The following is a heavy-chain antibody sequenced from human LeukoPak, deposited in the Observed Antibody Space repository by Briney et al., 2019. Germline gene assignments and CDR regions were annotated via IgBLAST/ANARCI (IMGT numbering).Heavy chain of an antibody. J-gene: IGHJ4*02. CDR2: IYYSGST. V-gene: IGHV4-59*01. CDR1: GGSISSYY. Sequence: SETLSLTCTVSGGSISSYYWSWIRQPPGKGLEWIGYIYYSGSTNYNPSLKSRVTISVDTSKNQFSLKLSSVTAADTAVYYCARAEYYYDSSGYYYLIDYWGRRTLVTVSS. D-gene: IGHD3-22*01. CDR3: ARAEYYYDSSGYYYLIDY.